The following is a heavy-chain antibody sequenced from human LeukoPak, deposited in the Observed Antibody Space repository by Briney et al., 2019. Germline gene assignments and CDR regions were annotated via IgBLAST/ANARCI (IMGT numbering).Heavy chain of an antibody. CDR2: IYYSGST. CDR3: AREVEGIPSSYI. CDR1: GGSFSGYY. D-gene: IGHD6-13*01. Sequence: SETLSLTCAVYGGSFSGYYWSWIRQPPGKGLEWIGYIYYSGSTYYNPSLKSRVTISVDTSKNQFSLKLSSVTAADTAVYYCAREVEGIPSSYIWVQGTMVTVSS. J-gene: IGHJ3*02. V-gene: IGHV4-30-4*01.